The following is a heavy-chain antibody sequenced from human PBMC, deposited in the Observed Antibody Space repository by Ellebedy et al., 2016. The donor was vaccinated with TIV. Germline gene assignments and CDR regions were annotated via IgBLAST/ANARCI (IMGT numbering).Heavy chain of an antibody. J-gene: IGHJ3*02. Sequence: MPSETLSLTCTVSGASITSYYWSRIRQPPGKGLEWVGYSFHTGSTIYNPSLKSRVTVSIDKSKTHFSLKLTSVTAADTAMYFCARVGRSEKTTANIFDIWGQGTMVTVSS. D-gene: IGHD4-17*01. CDR1: GASITSYY. CDR3: ARVGRSEKTTANIFDI. V-gene: IGHV4-59*01. CDR2: SFHTGST.